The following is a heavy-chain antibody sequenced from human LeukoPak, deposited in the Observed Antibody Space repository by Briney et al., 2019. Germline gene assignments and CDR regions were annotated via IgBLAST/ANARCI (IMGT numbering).Heavy chain of an antibody. D-gene: IGHD2-15*01. J-gene: IGHJ4*02. Sequence: GESLKISCKGSGCSFTSYWIGWVRQMPGKGLEWMGIIYPGDSDTRYSPSFQGQVTISADKSISTAYLQWSSLKASDTAMYYCARALCSGGSCYPGDYFDYWGQGTLVTVSS. CDR1: GCSFTSYW. CDR2: IYPGDSDT. V-gene: IGHV5-51*01. CDR3: ARALCSGGSCYPGDYFDY.